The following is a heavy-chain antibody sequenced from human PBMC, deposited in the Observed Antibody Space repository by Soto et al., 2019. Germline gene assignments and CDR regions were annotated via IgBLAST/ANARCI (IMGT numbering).Heavy chain of an antibody. CDR3: ARERDSYCSGGSCYDGSGMAKNWFDP. J-gene: IGHJ5*02. CDR2: SYYSGST. CDR1: GGSISSSNYY. V-gene: IGHV4-39*07. D-gene: IGHD2-15*01. Sequence: SETLFLTCTVSGGSISSSNYYWGWIRQPPGKGLEWIGSSYYSGSTYYNPSLKSRVTISVDTSKNQFSLKLSSVTAADTAVYYCARERDSYCSGGSCYDGSGMAKNWFDPWGQGTLVTVSS.